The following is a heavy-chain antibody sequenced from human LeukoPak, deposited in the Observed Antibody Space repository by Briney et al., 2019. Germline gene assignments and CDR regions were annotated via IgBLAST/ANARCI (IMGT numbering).Heavy chain of an antibody. J-gene: IGHJ4*02. CDR3: ARPTRYSIGAVDY. V-gene: IGHV3-30*03. D-gene: IGHD4-11*01. CDR2: ISYDGSNK. Sequence: AGGSLRLSCAASGFTFGDYAMSWVRQAPGKGLEWVAVISYDGSNKYYADSVKGRFTISRDNSKNTLYLQMNSLRAEDTAVYNCARPTRYSIGAVDYWGQGTLVTVSS. CDR1: GFTFGDYA.